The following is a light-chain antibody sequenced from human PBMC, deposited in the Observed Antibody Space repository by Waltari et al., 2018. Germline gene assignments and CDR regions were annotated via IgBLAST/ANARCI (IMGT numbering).Light chain of an antibody. V-gene: IGLV3-1*01. CDR2: QDT. J-gene: IGLJ2*01. CDR3: SSYAGSDNLV. Sequence: SYELTQAPSVSVSPGQTASITCSGDKLGNKYAYWYQQKPGQSPVLVIYQDTKRPSGIPDRFSGSNSGNTATLTASGLQAEDEADYYCSSYAGSDNLVFGGGTKLTVL. CDR1: KLGNKY.